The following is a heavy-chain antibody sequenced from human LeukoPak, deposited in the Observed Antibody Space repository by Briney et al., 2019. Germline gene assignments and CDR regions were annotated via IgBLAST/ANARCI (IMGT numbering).Heavy chain of an antibody. J-gene: IGHJ4*02. CDR3: ARGQVGSWYRGKFDY. CDR2: INHSGST. Sequence: GSLRLSCAASGFTFSSYAMSWVRQPPGKGPEWIGEINHSGSTNYNPSLKSRVTISVDTSKNQFSLKLSSVTAADTAVYYCARGQVGSWYRGKFDYWGQGTLVTVSS. V-gene: IGHV4-34*01. D-gene: IGHD6-13*01. CDR1: GFTFSSYA.